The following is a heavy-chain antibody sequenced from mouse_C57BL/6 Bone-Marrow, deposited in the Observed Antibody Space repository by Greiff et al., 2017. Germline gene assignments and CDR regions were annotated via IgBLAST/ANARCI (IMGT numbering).Heavy chain of an antibody. CDR3: ARAYDGYYDFAY. Sequence: VQLQQPGAELVKPGASVKLSCKASGYTFTSYWMHWVKQRPGRGLEWLGRIDPNSGGTKYNEKFKSKATLTIDKPSSTAYMQLSILTSEDSAVYYCARAYDGYYDFAYWGQGTLVTVSA. CDR2: IDPNSGGT. CDR1: GYTFTSYW. V-gene: IGHV1-72*01. J-gene: IGHJ3*01. D-gene: IGHD2-3*01.